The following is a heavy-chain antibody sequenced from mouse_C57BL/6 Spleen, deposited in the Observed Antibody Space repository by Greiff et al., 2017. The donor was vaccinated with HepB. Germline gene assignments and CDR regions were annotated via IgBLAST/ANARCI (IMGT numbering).Heavy chain of an antibody. V-gene: IGHV1-52*01. Sequence: VQLQQPGAELVRPGSSVKLSCKASGYTFTSYWMHWVKQRPIQGLEWIGNIDPSDSETHYNQKFKDKATLTVDKSSSTAYMQLSSLTSEDSAVYYCARDYGSSYVGAWFAYWGQGTLVTVSA. CDR1: GYTFTSYW. CDR2: IDPSDSET. D-gene: IGHD1-1*01. CDR3: ARDYGSSYVGAWFAY. J-gene: IGHJ3*01.